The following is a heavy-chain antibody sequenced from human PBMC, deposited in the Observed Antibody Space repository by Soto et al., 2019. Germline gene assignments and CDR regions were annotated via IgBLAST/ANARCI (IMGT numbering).Heavy chain of an antibody. J-gene: IGHJ6*02. Sequence: QVQLVESGGGVVQPGRSLRLSRAASGFTFSSYGMHWVRQAPGKGLEWVAVIWYDGSNKYYADSVKGRFTISRDNSKNTLYLQMNSLRAEDTAVYYCARDCSGGSCYPRGNYYGMDVWGQGTTVTVSS. CDR1: GFTFSSYG. CDR3: ARDCSGGSCYPRGNYYGMDV. CDR2: IWYDGSNK. V-gene: IGHV3-33*01. D-gene: IGHD2-15*01.